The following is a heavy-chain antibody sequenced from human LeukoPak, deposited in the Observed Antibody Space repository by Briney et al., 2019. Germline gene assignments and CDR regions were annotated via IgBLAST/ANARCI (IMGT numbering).Heavy chain of an antibody. D-gene: IGHD6-19*01. CDR1: GYTFTGYY. CDR2: INPNSGGT. J-gene: IGHJ5*02. V-gene: IGHV1-2*04. CDR3: ARAGQGIAVAGGNWFDP. Sequence: ASVKVSCKASGYTFTGYYMHWVRQAPGQGLEWMGWINPNSGGTNYAQKFQGWVTMTRDTSISTAYMELSRLRSDDTAVYYCARAGQGIAVAGGNWFDPWGQGTLVIVSS.